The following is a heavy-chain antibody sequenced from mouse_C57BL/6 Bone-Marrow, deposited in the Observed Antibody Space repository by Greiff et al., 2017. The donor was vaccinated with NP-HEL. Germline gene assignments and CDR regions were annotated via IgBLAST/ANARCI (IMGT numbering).Heavy chain of an antibody. CDR2: ISSGGSYT. CDR3: ASPYDYDVAWFAY. J-gene: IGHJ3*01. Sequence: EVQPKESGGDLVKPGGSLKLSCAASGFTFSSYGMSWVRQTPDKRLEWVATISSGGSYTYYPDSVKGRFTISRDNAKNTLYLQMSSLKSEDTAMYYCASPYDYDVAWFAYWGQGTLVTVSA. D-gene: IGHD2-4*01. V-gene: IGHV5-6*01. CDR1: GFTFSSYG.